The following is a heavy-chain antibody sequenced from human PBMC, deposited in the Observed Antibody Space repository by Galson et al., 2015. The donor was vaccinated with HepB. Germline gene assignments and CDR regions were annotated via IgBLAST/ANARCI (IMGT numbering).Heavy chain of an antibody. J-gene: IGHJ3*02. CDR3: AAGLRYCSSTSCYTGDDAFDI. D-gene: IGHD2-2*02. CDR1: GYTFTSYY. Sequence: SVKVSCKASGYTFTSYYMHWVRQAPGQGLEWMGIINPSGGSTSYAQKFQGRVTMTRDTSTSTVYMELSSLRSDDTAVYYCAAGLRYCSSTSCYTGDDAFDIWGQGTIVTVSS. CDR2: INPSGGST. V-gene: IGHV1-46*01.